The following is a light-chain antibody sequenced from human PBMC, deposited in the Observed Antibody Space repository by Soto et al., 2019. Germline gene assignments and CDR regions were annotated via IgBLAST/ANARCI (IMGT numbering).Light chain of an antibody. V-gene: IGKV1-39*01. Sequence: DIQMTQSPSSLSASPGDRVTITCRAGQTISTHLSWYHQRPGKTPNLLIYGGYFLQSGVPSRFSGSGSGTEFALTISSLQPEDVATYYCQHWDYLPIFGPGTTVDF. CDR2: GGY. CDR1: QTISTH. J-gene: IGKJ3*01. CDR3: QHWDYLPI.